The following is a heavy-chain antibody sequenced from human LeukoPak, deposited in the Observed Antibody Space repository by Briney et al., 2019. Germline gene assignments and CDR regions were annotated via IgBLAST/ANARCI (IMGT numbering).Heavy chain of an antibody. CDR1: GFTFSDYA. D-gene: IGHD6-6*01. CDR2: ITYDDGRRQ. Sequence: GGSLRLSCATSGFTFSDYAMHWARQAPGKGLEWVALITYDDGRRQYYADSVRGRITISRDNSKNTLSLQMNSLRNDDTAVYYCAREERGHLVGYWGQGTLV. CDR3: AREERGHLVGY. V-gene: IGHV3-30*04. J-gene: IGHJ4*02.